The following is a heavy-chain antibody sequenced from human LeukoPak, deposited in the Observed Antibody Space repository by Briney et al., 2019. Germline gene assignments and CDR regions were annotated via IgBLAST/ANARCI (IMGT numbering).Heavy chain of an antibody. CDR3: AKDVNLAVAGTLDY. Sequence: GGSLRLSCAASGFTFDDYAMHWVRQAPGKGLEWVSGISWNSGSIGYADSVKGRFTISRDNAKNSLYLQMNSLRAEDTALYYCAKDVNLAVAGTLDYWGRGTLVTVSS. CDR1: GFTFDDYA. CDR2: ISWNSGSI. V-gene: IGHV3-9*01. D-gene: IGHD6-19*01. J-gene: IGHJ4*02.